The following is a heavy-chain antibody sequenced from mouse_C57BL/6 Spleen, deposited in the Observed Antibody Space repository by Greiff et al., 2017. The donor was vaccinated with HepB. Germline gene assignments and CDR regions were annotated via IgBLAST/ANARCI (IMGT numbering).Heavy chain of an antibody. CDR2: IYPGDGDT. Sequence: VQLQQSGPELVKPGASVKISCKASGYAFSSSWMNWVKQRPGKGLEWIGRIYPGDGDTNYNGKFKGKATLTADKSSSTAYMQLSSLTSEDSAVYFCARSGYAMDYWGQRTSVTVSS. CDR1: GYAFSSSW. CDR3: ARSGYAMDY. J-gene: IGHJ4*01. V-gene: IGHV1-82*01.